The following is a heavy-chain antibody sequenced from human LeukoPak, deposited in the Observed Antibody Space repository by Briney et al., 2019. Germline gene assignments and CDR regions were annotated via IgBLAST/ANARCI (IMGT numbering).Heavy chain of an antibody. CDR3: ARDAVDTANAV. J-gene: IGHJ6*02. CDR1: GFTFTTYW. V-gene: IGHV3-74*01. CDR2: INSDGSIT. D-gene: IGHD5-18*01. Sequence: GGSLRLSRAASGFTFTTYWMHWVRQAPGKGLVWVSHINSDGSITSYADSVKGRFTISRDNAKNTLYLQMNSLRAEDTAVYYCARDAVDTANAVWGQGTTVTVSS.